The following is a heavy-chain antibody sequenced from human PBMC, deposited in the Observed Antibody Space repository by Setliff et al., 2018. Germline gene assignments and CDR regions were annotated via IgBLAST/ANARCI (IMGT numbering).Heavy chain of an antibody. CDR1: GYTFSSNA. CDR2: ISPHNVIT. CDR3: ARDVPLTTVTKNYFGP. J-gene: IGHJ5*02. Sequence: ASVKVSCKASGYTFSSNAFHWVRQAPGQTLELLGWISPHNVITRYGQKFQGRVTLTAETTTGTVYMELRSLNSDDTAVYYCARDVPLTTVTKNYFGPWGQGTLVTVSS. V-gene: IGHV1-18*01. D-gene: IGHD4-17*01.